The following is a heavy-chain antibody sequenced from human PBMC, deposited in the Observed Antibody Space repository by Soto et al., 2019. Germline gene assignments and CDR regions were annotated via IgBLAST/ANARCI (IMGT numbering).Heavy chain of an antibody. CDR1: GGSISSSSYY. CDR3: AREGGRYCTGGSCQVDY. D-gene: IGHD2-15*01. Sequence: QLQLQESGPGLVKPSETLSLTCTVSGGSISSSSYYWGWIRQPPGKGLEWIGSIYYSGNTYYTPSPKGRVTISGDTSKNQVPLKVSSGTAADTGVYYCAREGGRYCTGGSCQVDYWGQGTLVTVSS. CDR2: IYYSGNT. V-gene: IGHV4-39*02. J-gene: IGHJ4*02.